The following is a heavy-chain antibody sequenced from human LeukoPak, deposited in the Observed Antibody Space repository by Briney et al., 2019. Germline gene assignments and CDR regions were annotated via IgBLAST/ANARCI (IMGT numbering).Heavy chain of an antibody. CDR1: GGSISSDGYS. Sequence: SETLSLTCAVSGGSISSDGYSWSWIRQPPGKGLEWIGYIYHSGSTYYNPSLKSRVTISVDRSKNQFSLKLSSVTAADTAVYYCARAVVSSGWLDYWGQGTLVTVSS. CDR2: IYHSGST. CDR3: ARAVVSSGWLDY. J-gene: IGHJ4*02. V-gene: IGHV4-30-2*01. D-gene: IGHD6-19*01.